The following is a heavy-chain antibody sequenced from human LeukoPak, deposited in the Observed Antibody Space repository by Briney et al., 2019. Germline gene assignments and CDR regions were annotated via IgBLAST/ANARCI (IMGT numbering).Heavy chain of an antibody. V-gene: IGHV2-70*20. D-gene: IGHD6-6*01. CDR2: IDWDDDK. CDR3: ARMYSSSDPNAFDI. Sequence: SGPALVKPTQTLTLTCTFSGSSLSTSGMCVSWVRQPPGKALEWLALIDWDDDKYYSTSLKTRLTISKDTSKNQVVLTMTNMDPVDTATYYCARMYSSSDPNAFDIWGQGTMVTVPS. CDR1: GSSLSTSGMC. J-gene: IGHJ3*02.